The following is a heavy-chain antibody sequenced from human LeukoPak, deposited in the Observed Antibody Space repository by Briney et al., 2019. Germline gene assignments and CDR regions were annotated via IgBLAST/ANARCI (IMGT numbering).Heavy chain of an antibody. CDR3: AKDGDGYHN. Sequence: GGSLRLSCVASGFTFSRDWMSWVRQAPGKGLEWVANIKEDGSAQYYADSVKGRFTISRDNTKNSLHLQMNSLTAEDTAMYYCAKDGDGYHNWGQGALVTVSS. V-gene: IGHV3-7*01. D-gene: IGHD3-9*01. CDR2: IKEDGSAQ. CDR1: GFTFSRDW. J-gene: IGHJ4*02.